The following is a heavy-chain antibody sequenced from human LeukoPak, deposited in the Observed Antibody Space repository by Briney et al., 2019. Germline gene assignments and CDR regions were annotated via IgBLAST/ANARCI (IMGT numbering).Heavy chain of an antibody. CDR3: ARDLAVSGSFTHYFDY. Sequence: PGRSLRLSCAAFGFTSSTYAMHWGRRAPGKGLEWVAGISYDGSKKYYADSVRGRFTISRDNSKNTLFLQMNSLRAEDTAVYYCARDLAVSGSFTHYFDYWGQGTLLTVSS. CDR2: ISYDGSKK. CDR1: GFTSSTYA. J-gene: IGHJ4*02. D-gene: IGHD3-10*01. V-gene: IGHV3-30*04.